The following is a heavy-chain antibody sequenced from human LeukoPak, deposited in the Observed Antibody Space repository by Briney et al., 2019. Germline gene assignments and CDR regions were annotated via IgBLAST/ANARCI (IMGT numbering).Heavy chain of an antibody. CDR1: GYTLSSHG. CDR2: ISAYNGNT. V-gene: IGHV1-18*01. Sequence: ASVKVSLKGSGYTLSSHGISRGRQAPGQGLEWKGWISAYNGNTNYAQKLQGRVTMTTDTSTSTAYMELRSLRSDDTAVYYCATTVSSSFPDFDYWGQGTLVTVSS. J-gene: IGHJ4*02. CDR3: ATTVSSSFPDFDY. D-gene: IGHD6-13*01.